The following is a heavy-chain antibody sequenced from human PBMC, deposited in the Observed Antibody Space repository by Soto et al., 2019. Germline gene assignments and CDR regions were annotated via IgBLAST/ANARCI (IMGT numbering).Heavy chain of an antibody. CDR3: AKTICSGGSCYDFDY. CDR1: GGTFSSYA. D-gene: IGHD2-15*01. V-gene: IGHV1-69*13. Sequence: SVKVSCKASGGTFSSYAISWVRQAPGQGLEWMGGIIPIFGTANYAQKFQGRVTITADESTSTAYMELSSLRSEDTAVYYCAKTICSGGSCYDFDYWGQGTLVIVSS. J-gene: IGHJ4*02. CDR2: IIPIFGTA.